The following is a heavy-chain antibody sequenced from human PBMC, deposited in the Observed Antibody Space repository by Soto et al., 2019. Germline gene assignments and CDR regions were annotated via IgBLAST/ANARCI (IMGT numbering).Heavy chain of an antibody. V-gene: IGHV3-30-3*01. J-gene: IGHJ4*02. CDR2: ISYDGSNK. CDR3: ARAPRHCTNGVCYYLDY. D-gene: IGHD2-8*01. Sequence: GGALRLSCAASGFTFSSYAMHWVRQAPGKGLEWVAVISYDGSNKYYADSVKGRFTISRDNSKNTLFLQMDSLRAEDTAVYYCARAPRHCTNGVCYYLDYWGQGTLVTVSS. CDR1: GFTFSSYA.